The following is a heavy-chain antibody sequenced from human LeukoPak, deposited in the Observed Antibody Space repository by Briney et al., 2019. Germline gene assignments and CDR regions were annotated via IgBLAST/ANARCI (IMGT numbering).Heavy chain of an antibody. CDR2: INSDGSST. V-gene: IGHV3-74*01. D-gene: IGHD3-22*01. CDR3: ARDYIGTTYYYDSSGYSGY. CDR1: GFTFSSYW. Sequence: GGSLRLSCAASGFTFSSYWMHWVRQAPGKGLVWVSRINSDGSSTSYADSVKGRFTISRDNAKNTLYLQMNSLRAEDTAVYYCARDYIGTTYYYDSSGYSGYWGQGTLVTVSS. J-gene: IGHJ4*02.